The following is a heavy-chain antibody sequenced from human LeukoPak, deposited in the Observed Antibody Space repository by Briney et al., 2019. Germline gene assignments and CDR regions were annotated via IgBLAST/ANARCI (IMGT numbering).Heavy chain of an antibody. Sequence: GGSLRLSCAASGFTFSSYWMHWVRQAPGKGLVWVSRINSDGSTTTNADSVKGRFTISRGNAKNTLYLQMNSLSAEDTAVYYCVAYGSSGYYNYWGQGTLVTVSS. V-gene: IGHV3-74*01. J-gene: IGHJ4*02. CDR2: INSDGSTT. CDR3: VAYGSSGYYNY. D-gene: IGHD3-22*01. CDR1: GFTFSSYW.